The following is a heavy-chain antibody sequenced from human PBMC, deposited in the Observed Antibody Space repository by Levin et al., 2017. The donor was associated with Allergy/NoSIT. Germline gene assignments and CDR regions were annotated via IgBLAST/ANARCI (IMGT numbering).Heavy chain of an antibody. D-gene: IGHD3-9*01. CDR3: ARDESAYYDILTGSLSFDY. CDR1: GFTFSSYA. V-gene: IGHV3-30-3*01. J-gene: IGHJ4*02. CDR2: LSYDGSNK. Sequence: GESLKISCAASGFTFSSYAMHWVRQAPGKGLEWVAVLSYDGSNKYYADSVKGRFTISRDNSKNTLYLQMNSLRAEDTAVYYCARDESAYYDILTGSLSFDYWGQGTLVAVSS.